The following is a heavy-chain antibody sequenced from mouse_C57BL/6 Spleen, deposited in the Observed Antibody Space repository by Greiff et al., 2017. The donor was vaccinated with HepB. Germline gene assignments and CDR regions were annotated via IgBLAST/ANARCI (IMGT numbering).Heavy chain of an antibody. V-gene: IGHV1-64*01. CDR2: IHPNSGST. CDR3: ARRGIITTVVATHWYFDV. D-gene: IGHD1-1*01. Sequence: VQLQKPGAELVKPGASVKLSCKASGYTFTSYWMHWVKQRPGQGLEWIGMIHPNSGSTNYNEKFKSKATLTVDKSSSTAYMQLSSLTSEDSAVYYCARRGIITTVVATHWYFDVWGTGTTVTVSS. CDR1: GYTFTSYW. J-gene: IGHJ1*03.